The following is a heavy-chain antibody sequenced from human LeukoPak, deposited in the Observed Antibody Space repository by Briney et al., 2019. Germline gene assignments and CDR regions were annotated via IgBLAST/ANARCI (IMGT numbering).Heavy chain of an antibody. CDR2: IYYSGST. Sequence: SETLSLTCTVSGGSISSYYWSWIRQHPGKGLEWIGYIYYSGSTNYNPSLKSRVTISVDTSKNQFSLKLSSVTAADTAVYYCARDIHDYGDYGIGAFDIWGQGTMVTVSS. J-gene: IGHJ3*02. V-gene: IGHV4-59*01. CDR1: GGSISSYY. CDR3: ARDIHDYGDYGIGAFDI. D-gene: IGHD4-17*01.